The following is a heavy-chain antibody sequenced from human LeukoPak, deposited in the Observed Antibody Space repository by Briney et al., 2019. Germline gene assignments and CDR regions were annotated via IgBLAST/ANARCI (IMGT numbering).Heavy chain of an antibody. D-gene: IGHD3-9*01. CDR1: GGSISSSSYY. V-gene: IGHV4-39*01. J-gene: IGHJ5*02. CDR2: IYYSGST. Sequence: PSETLSLTCTVSGGSISSSSYYWGWIRQPPGKGLEWIGSIYYSGSTYYNPSLKSRVTISVDASKNQFSLKLSSVTAADTAVYYCARGFNSDILTAYSPWGQGTLVTVSS. CDR3: ARGFNSDILTAYSP.